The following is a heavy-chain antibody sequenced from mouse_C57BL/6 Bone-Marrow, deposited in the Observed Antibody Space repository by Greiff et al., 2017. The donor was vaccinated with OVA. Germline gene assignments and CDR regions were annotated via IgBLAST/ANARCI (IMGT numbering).Heavy chain of an antibody. J-gene: IGHJ4*01. V-gene: IGHV14-2*01. Sequence: EVQLHQAGAELVKPESTVKLSCTASGFNIKDYYMHWVKQRTEQGLEWIGRIDPEDGETKYAPKFQGKATITADTSSNTAYLQLSSLTSEDTAVYYCASILLRPKTMDYWGQGTSVTVSS. CDR3: ASILLRPKTMDY. CDR1: GFNIKDYY. CDR2: IDPEDGET. D-gene: IGHD1-1*01.